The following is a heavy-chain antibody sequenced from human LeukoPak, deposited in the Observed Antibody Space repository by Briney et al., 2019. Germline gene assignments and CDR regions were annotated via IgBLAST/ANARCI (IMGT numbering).Heavy chain of an antibody. V-gene: IGHV1-2*02. CDR1: GYTFTGYY. Sequence: ASVKVSXKASGYTFTGYYMHWVRQAPGQGLEWMGWINPNSGGTNYAQKFQGRVTMTRDTSISTAYMELSRLRSDDTAVYYCARCYWARFGEPDFDYWGQGTLVTVSS. CDR2: INPNSGGT. D-gene: IGHD3-10*01. CDR3: ARCYWARFGEPDFDY. J-gene: IGHJ4*02.